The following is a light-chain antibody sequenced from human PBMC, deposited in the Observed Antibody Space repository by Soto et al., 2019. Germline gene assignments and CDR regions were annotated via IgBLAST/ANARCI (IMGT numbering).Light chain of an antibody. J-gene: IGKJ1*01. Sequence: EIVVTQSPVTLSVSPGERATLSCRASQSVSSNLAWYQQKPGQAPSLLIYGAFTRATGIPARFSGTGSGTEVTLTISRLQSAECALYYCQQYNDGPLPLGQGTKVDI. CDR2: GAF. CDR1: QSVSSN. CDR3: QQYNDGPLP. V-gene: IGKV3-15*01.